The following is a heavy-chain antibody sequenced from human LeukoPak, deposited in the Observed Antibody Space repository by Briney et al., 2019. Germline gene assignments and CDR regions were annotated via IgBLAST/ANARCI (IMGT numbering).Heavy chain of an antibody. Sequence: GSLRLSCAASGFIFSRNNMNWVRQAPGKGLEWISYISTSGTTIYYADSVKGRFTISRDNAKNSLYLQMNSLRDEDTAVYYCACARSGGAYLDYWGQGTLVTVSS. CDR1: GFIFSRNN. CDR2: ISTSGTTI. V-gene: IGHV3-48*02. CDR3: ACARSGGAYLDY. D-gene: IGHD5-12*01. J-gene: IGHJ4*02.